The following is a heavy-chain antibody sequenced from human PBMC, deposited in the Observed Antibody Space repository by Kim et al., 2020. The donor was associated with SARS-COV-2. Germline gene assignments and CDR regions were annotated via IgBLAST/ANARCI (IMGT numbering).Heavy chain of an antibody. CDR3: ASASQGSSKGHYYDSSGRTDAFDI. CDR2: IYHSGST. CDR1: GGSISSSNW. J-gene: IGHJ3*02. V-gene: IGHV4-4*02. Sequence: SETLSLTCAVSGGSISSSNWWSWVRQPPGKGLEWIGEIYHSGSTNYNPSLKSRVTISVDKSKNQFSLKLSSVTAADTAVYYCASASQGSSKGHYYDSSGRTDAFDIWGQGTMVTVSS. D-gene: IGHD3-22*01.